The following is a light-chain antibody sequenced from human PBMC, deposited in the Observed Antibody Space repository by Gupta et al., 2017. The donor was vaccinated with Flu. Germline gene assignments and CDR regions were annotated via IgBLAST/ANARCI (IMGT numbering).Light chain of an antibody. V-gene: IGLV2-11*01. Sequence: QSALTQPRSVSGSPGQSVTISCTGTNNDVGGYNFVSWYQQHPGEVHKLMIYDVNKRPSGVPDRFSGSKSDNTASLTISGLQAEDEAHYYCCSYAVSGMLFGGGTKLTVL. CDR3: CSYAVSGML. J-gene: IGLJ2*01. CDR2: DVN. CDR1: NNDVGGYNF.